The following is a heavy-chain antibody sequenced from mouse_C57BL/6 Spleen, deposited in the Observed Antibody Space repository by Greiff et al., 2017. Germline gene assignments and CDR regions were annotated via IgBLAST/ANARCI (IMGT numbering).Heavy chain of an antibody. CDR3: AREITTVVATSHFDY. V-gene: IGHV1-55*01. CDR2: IYPGSGST. CDR1: GYTFTSYW. Sequence: QVHVKQPGAELVKPGASVKMSCKASGYTFTSYWITWVKQRPGQGLEWIGDIYPGSGSTNYNEKFKGKATLTVDTSSSTAYMQLSSLTSEDSAVYYCAREITTVVATSHFDYWGQGTTLTVSS. D-gene: IGHD1-1*01. J-gene: IGHJ2*01.